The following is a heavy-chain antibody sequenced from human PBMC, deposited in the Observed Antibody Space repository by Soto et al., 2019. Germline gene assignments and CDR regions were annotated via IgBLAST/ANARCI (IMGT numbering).Heavy chain of an antibody. D-gene: IGHD3-10*01. CDR1: GFTFSSFS. CDR3: AKKVNSGSGSQFFDY. V-gene: IGHV3-23*01. CDR2: FSTGGDGGAT. J-gene: IGHJ4*02. Sequence: LRLSCAASGFTFSSFSMSWVRQAPGKVLEWVSGFSTGGDGGATYYADSVKGRFTISRDNSKNTLFLQMNSLRAEDTAIYYCAKKVNSGSGSQFFDYWGQGALVTVSS.